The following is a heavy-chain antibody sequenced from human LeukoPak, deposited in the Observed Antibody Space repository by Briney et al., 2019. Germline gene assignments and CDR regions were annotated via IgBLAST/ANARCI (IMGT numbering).Heavy chain of an antibody. D-gene: IGHD2-15*01. CDR3: TRVVSVASSYVDY. CDR2: ISSSCSYT. Sequence: GGSLSLSCAAAGCFFSDYYMSLSRQAPGKGLEWISYISSSCSYTLYADSVKGRFTIFRDNAKNLPYLQMDSLRAEDTAVYYCTRVVSVASSYVDYCLQGTLAPVSS. V-gene: IGHV3-11*06. J-gene: IGHJ4*02. CDR1: GCFFSDYY.